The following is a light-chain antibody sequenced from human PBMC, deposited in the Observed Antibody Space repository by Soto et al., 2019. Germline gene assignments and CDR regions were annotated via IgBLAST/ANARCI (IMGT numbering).Light chain of an antibody. Sequence: EIVLTQSPATLSLSPGERATLSCRASQSVDSYLAWYQQKVVQAPRLLIYDASNRATGIPARFSGSGSGTDFTLTISRLEPEDVTVYYCQQRSNWPPTFGQGTKVDIK. CDR2: DAS. CDR3: QQRSNWPPT. V-gene: IGKV3-11*01. J-gene: IGKJ1*01. CDR1: QSVDSY.